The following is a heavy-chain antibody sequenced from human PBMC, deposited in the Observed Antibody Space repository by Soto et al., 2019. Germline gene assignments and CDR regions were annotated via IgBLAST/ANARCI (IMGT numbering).Heavy chain of an antibody. CDR2: ISAYNGNT. V-gene: IGHV1-18*04. CDR1: GYTITSYG. J-gene: IGHJ5*02. Sequence: AAVKVSCKASGYTITSYGISWVRQAPGQGLEWMGWISAYNGNTNYAQKLQGRVTMTTDTSTSTAYMELRSLRSDDTAVYYCARDLYSSGWYGWFDPWGQGTLVTVSS. D-gene: IGHD6-19*01. CDR3: ARDLYSSGWYGWFDP.